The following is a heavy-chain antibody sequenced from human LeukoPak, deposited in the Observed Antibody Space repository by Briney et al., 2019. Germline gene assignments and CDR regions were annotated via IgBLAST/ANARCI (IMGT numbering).Heavy chain of an antibody. CDR3: AKRGVVIRVILVGFHKEAYYFDS. J-gene: IGHJ4*02. D-gene: IGHD3-22*01. V-gene: IGHV3-23*01. CDR2: ISDSGGRT. Sequence: GGSLRLSCAVSGIALSNYGMSWVRLAPGKGLEWVAGISDSGGRTNYADSVKGRFTISRDNSKNTLYLQMNSLRAEDTAVYFCAKRGVVIRVILVGFHKEAYYFDSWGQGALVTVSS. CDR1: GIALSNYG.